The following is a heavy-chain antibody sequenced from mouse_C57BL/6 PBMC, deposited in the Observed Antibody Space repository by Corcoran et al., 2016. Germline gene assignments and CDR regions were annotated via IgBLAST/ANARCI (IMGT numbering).Heavy chain of an antibody. V-gene: IGHV1-26*01. CDR3: ARGDREDAMDY. Sequence: EVQLQQSGPELVKPGASVKISCKASGYTFTDYYMNWVKQSHGKSLEWIGDINPNNGGTSYNQKFKGKATLTVDKSSSTAYMELRSLTSEDSAVYYCARGDREDAMDYWGQGTSVTVSS. D-gene: IGHD3-3*01. J-gene: IGHJ4*01. CDR2: INPNNGGT. CDR1: GYTFTDYY.